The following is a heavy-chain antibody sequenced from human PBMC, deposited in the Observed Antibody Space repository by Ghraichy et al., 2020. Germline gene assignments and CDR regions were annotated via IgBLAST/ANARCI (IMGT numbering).Heavy chain of an antibody. Sequence: SETLSLTCTVSGGSVSSGSYYWSWIRQPPGKGLEWIGYIYYSGSTNYNPSLKSRVTISVDTSKNQFSLKLSSVTAADTAVYYCARDLRIFGVVIPFDYWGQGTLVTVSS. D-gene: IGHD3-3*01. CDR1: GGSVSSGSYY. V-gene: IGHV4-61*01. CDR3: ARDLRIFGVVIPFDY. J-gene: IGHJ4*02. CDR2: IYYSGST.